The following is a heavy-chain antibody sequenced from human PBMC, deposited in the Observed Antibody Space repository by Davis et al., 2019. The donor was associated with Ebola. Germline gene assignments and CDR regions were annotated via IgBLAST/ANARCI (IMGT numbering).Heavy chain of an antibody. CDR3: ARPYSSGWYRPHWYFDL. CDR1: GGSISSGGYS. Sequence: SETLSLTCAVSGGSISSGGYSWSWIRQPPGKGLEWIGYIYHSGSTYYNPSLKSRVTISVDTSKNQFSLKLSSVTAADTAVYYCARPYSSGWYRPHWYFDLWGRGTLVTVSS. V-gene: IGHV4-30-2*01. J-gene: IGHJ2*01. CDR2: IYHSGST. D-gene: IGHD6-19*01.